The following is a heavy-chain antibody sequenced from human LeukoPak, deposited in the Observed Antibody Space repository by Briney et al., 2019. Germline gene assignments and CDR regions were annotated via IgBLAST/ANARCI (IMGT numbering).Heavy chain of an antibody. CDR2: ISAGGDFV. CDR1: GFPFSTQS. J-gene: IGHJ4*01. D-gene: IGHD3-22*01. V-gene: IGHV3-21*01. CDR3: VRDKSDRSNYAYFDS. Sequence: PGGSLRLSCAASGFPFSTQSLNWVRQAPGKGLEWVSSISAGGDFVYYGDSVKGRFTKSRDNAKNSLHLQMDSLTAEDTAVYYCVRDKSDRSNYAYFDSWGHGTLVTVSS.